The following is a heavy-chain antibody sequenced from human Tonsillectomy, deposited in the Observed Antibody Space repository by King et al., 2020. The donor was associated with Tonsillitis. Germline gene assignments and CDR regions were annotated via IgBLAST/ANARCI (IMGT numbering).Heavy chain of an antibody. J-gene: IGHJ6*02. D-gene: IGHD2-15*01. CDR1: GFTFYSYA. CDR3: VKDSCSGGRCYTGVPYYYYGMDV. CDR2: ISGSGGST. Sequence: DVQLVESGGGSVQPGGSLRLSCAASGFTFYSYAMNWVRQAPGKGLEWVSAISGSGGSTYYADSVKGRFTISRDNSKKTLYLQMNSLRAEDTAVYYCVKDSCSGGRCYTGVPYYYYGMDVWGQGTTVTVSS. V-gene: IGHV3-23*04.